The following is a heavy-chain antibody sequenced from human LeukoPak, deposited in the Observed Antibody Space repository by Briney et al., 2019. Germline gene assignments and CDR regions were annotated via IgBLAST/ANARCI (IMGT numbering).Heavy chain of an antibody. V-gene: IGHV3-33*06. D-gene: IGHD5-12*01. CDR2: IWYDGSNK. CDR1: GFTFSSYG. CDR3: AKDSGYLRYYFDY. J-gene: IGHJ4*02. Sequence: HPGGSLRLSCAASGFTFSSYGMHWVRQAPGKGLEWVAVIWYDGSNKYYADSVKGRFTISRDNSKNTLYLQMNSLRAEDTALYYCAKDSGYLRYYFDYWGQGTLVTVSS.